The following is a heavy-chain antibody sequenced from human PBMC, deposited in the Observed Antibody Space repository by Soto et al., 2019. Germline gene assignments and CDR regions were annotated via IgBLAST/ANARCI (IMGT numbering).Heavy chain of an antibody. CDR1: GFNFSSYG. D-gene: IGHD2-15*01. CDR2: IRCNGSSI. J-gene: IGHJ6*03. CDR3: AKDLSDCSGGSCPIYYMDV. Sequence: GGSLRLSCAASGFNFSSYGLHWVRQAPGKGLEWVSVIRCNGSSIGYADSVKGRFTISRDNAKNSLYLQMNSLRAEDTALYYCAKDLSDCSGGSCPIYYMDVWGKGTTVTVSS. V-gene: IGHV3-9*01.